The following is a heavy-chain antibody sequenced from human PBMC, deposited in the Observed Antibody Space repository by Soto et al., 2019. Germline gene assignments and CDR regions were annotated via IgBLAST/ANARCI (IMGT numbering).Heavy chain of an antibody. D-gene: IGHD3-3*01. V-gene: IGHV1-2*04. CDR3: ARGPGLRFLEWLPSYDY. J-gene: IGHJ4*02. Sequence: ASVKVSCKASGYTFTGYYMHWVRQAPGQGLEWMGWINPNSGGTNYAQKFQGWVTMTRDTSISTAHMELSRLRSDDTAVYYCARGPGLRFLEWLPSYDYWGQGTLVTVSS. CDR1: GYTFTGYY. CDR2: INPNSGGT.